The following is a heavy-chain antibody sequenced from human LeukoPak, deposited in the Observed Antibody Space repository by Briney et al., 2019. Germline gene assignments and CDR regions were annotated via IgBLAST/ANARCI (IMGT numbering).Heavy chain of an antibody. D-gene: IGHD5-12*01. CDR1: GYTFTSYV. Sequence: ASVKVSCKASGYTFTSYVMNWVRQAPGQGLEWMGWINTNTGNPTYAQGFTGRFVFSLDTSVSTAYLQISSLKPEDTAVYYCARDHVKWLRFGSPYNWFDPWGQGTLVTVSS. J-gene: IGHJ5*02. CDR2: INTNTGNP. CDR3: ARDHVKWLRFGSPYNWFDP. V-gene: IGHV7-4-1*02.